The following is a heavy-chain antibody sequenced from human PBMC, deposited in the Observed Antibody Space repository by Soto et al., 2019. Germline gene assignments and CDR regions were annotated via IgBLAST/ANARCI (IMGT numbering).Heavy chain of an antibody. CDR1: GFTFSSYG. Sequence: VQLVESGGGVVQPGRSLRLSCAASGFTFSSYGIHWVRQAPGKGLEMVAVIWYDGSHKYYVDSVKGRFTISRDNSKNSLYLQMNSLRAEDTAVYYCARGRGHSSGAGGWFDPWGQGTLVTVCS. J-gene: IGHJ5*02. D-gene: IGHD6-25*01. CDR3: ARGRGHSSGAGGWFDP. V-gene: IGHV3-33*01. CDR2: IWYDGSHK.